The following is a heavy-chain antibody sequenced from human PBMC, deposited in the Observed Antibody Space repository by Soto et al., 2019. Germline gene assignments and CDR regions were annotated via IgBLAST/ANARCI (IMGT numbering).Heavy chain of an antibody. J-gene: IGHJ4*02. Sequence: EVQLLESGGGLVQPGGSLRLSCAAYGFTFSSYAMSWVRQAPGKGLEWVSAISGSGGSTYYADSVKGRFTISRDNSKNTLYLKMNSLRAEDTAVYYCAKEGCSGGSCYTYYFDYWGQGTLVTVSS. V-gene: IGHV3-23*01. CDR1: GFTFSSYA. D-gene: IGHD2-15*01. CDR3: AKEGCSGGSCYTYYFDY. CDR2: ISGSGGST.